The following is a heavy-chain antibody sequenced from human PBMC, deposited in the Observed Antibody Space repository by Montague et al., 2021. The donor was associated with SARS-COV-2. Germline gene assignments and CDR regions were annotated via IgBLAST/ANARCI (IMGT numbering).Heavy chain of an antibody. D-gene: IGHD6-13*01. J-gene: IGHJ4*02. CDR1: SSSFFPYY. CDR2: VNPSGNA. CDR3: ARDPRYSLSWSFDY. Sequence: SETLSLTCAVNSSSFFPYYWSWIRQPPGGGLEWIGEVNPSGNAFYNSSLNSRVTISVSTPSSQFSLRLTSVTAADTAVYYCARDPRYSLSWSFDYWGQGTLVTVSS. V-gene: IGHV4-34*01.